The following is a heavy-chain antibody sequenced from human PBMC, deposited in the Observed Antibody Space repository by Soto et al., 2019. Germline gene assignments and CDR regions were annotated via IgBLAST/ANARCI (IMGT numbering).Heavy chain of an antibody. CDR3: AREAGYCSSTSCYGESYYFDY. Sequence: SETLSLTCTVSGGSISSYYWSWIRQPPGKGLEWIGYIYYSGSTNYNPSLKSRVTISVDTSKNQFSLKLSSVTAADTAVYYCAREAGYCSSTSCYGESYYFDYWGQGTLVTVSS. CDR2: IYYSGST. D-gene: IGHD2-2*03. J-gene: IGHJ4*02. V-gene: IGHV4-59*01. CDR1: GGSISSYY.